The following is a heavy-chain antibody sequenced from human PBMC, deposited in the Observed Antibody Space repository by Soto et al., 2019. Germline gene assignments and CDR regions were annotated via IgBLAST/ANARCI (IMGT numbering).Heavy chain of an antibody. CDR3: AKGITGTSGGQIDY. J-gene: IGHJ4*02. CDR2: ISGNSGSI. D-gene: IGHD1-20*01. Sequence: EVQLVESGGGLVQPGRSLRLSCAASGFTFDDYAMHWVRQAQGKGLEWVSGISGNSGSIGYADSVKGRFTISRDNAKNSLYLQMNSLRAEDTALYYCAKGITGTSGGQIDYWGQGTLVTVSS. CDR1: GFTFDDYA. V-gene: IGHV3-9*01.